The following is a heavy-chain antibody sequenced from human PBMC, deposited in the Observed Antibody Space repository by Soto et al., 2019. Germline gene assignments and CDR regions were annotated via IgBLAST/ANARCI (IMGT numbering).Heavy chain of an antibody. CDR3: ARDPWAADY. V-gene: IGHV3-74*01. Sequence: GGSLRLSCAASGFTFSSYWMHWVRQAPGKGLVWVSRINSDGSSTFYADSVRGRFTISRDNSKNTVNLQMNSLRAEDTAVYYCARDPWAADYWGQGTLVTVSS. CDR1: GFTFSSYW. J-gene: IGHJ4*02. D-gene: IGHD3-16*01. CDR2: INSDGSST.